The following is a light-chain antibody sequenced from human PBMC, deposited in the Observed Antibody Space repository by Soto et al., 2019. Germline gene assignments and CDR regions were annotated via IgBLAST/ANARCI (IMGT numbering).Light chain of an antibody. CDR2: GAS. V-gene: IGKV3-15*01. J-gene: IGKJ5*01. Sequence: DIVMTQSPPLLSLSIEKGSSLSVTSSENVRTKVGWYQQKAGQAPRLLIYGASTRATGVPDRFSGSGSGTQFTLTISRLQYEESGVCFCRQNYGWPHITFGQGTRLEIK. CDR1: ENVRTK. CDR3: RQNYGWPHIT.